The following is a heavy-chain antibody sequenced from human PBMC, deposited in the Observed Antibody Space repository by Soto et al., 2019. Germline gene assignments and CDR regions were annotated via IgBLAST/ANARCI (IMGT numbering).Heavy chain of an antibody. CDR1: GFTFSDHY. Sequence: PGGCPRLSCAASGFTFSDHYMDWVRQAPGKGLEWVARTRNRANSYTTEYAASVKGRFTISRDNSKDSLYLQMNSLETEDTAVYYCTRSSGSYRYFDLWGRGTLVTVSS. J-gene: IGHJ2*01. V-gene: IGHV3-72*01. CDR3: TRSSGSYRYFDL. CDR2: TRNRANSYTT. D-gene: IGHD1-26*01.